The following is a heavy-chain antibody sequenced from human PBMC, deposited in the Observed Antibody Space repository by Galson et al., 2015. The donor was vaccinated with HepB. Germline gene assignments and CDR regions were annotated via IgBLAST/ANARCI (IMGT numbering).Heavy chain of an antibody. CDR3: ARHWADIDY. Sequence: SLRLSCAASGFTFSSSWMNWVRQAPGKGLEWVANIKEDGGEIYYVDSVKGRFTISRDNAKNSLYLQMNSLRVEDTAMYYCARHWADIDYWGQGTLVTVSS. CDR2: IKEDGGEI. J-gene: IGHJ4*02. V-gene: IGHV3-7*01. D-gene: IGHD7-27*01. CDR1: GFTFSSSW.